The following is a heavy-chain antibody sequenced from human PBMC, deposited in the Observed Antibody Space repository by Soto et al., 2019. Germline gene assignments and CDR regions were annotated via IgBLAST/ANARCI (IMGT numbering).Heavy chain of an antibody. CDR1: GGSISSGGYS. D-gene: IGHD3-10*01. CDR3: ARGKRITMVRGGWFDP. CDR2: IYHSGST. Sequence: QLQLQESGSGLVKPSQTLSLTCAVSGGSISSGGYSWSWIRQPPGKGLEWIGYIYHSGSTYYNPSLKSRVTISVDRSKNQFPLKLSSVTAADTAVYYCARGKRITMVRGGWFDPWGQGTLVTVSS. V-gene: IGHV4-30-2*01. J-gene: IGHJ5*02.